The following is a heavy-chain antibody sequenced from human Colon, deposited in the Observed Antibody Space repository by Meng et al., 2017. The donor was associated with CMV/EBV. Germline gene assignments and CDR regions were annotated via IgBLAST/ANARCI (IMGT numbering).Heavy chain of an antibody. Sequence: AAAQVSCKTSGYSFTTYGISWVRQPAGQGLEGMGGIRTNTNYAQKFQGRVTVTTDTSTSTADMELRNLTSDDTADYYCAGDVARRTRVVPATMYWGQGTLVTVSS. CDR2: IRTNT. V-gene: IGHV1-18*01. J-gene: IGHJ4*02. CDR1: GYSFTTYG. CDR3: AGDVARRTRVVPATMY. D-gene: IGHD2-2*01.